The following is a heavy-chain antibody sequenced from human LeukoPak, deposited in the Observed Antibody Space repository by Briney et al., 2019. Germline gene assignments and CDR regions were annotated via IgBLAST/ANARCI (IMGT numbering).Heavy chain of an antibody. J-gene: IGHJ4*02. D-gene: IGHD3-16*01. Sequence: SGGSLRLSCAASGFTYSSYSMNWVRQAPGKGLEGVSYISSSSSTIYYADSVNGRFTISRDNAKNSLYLQMNSLRAEDTAVYYCARASYYDYVWRKYYFDYWGQGTLVTVSS. CDR2: ISSSSSTI. CDR1: GFTYSSYS. CDR3: ARASYYDYVWRKYYFDY. V-gene: IGHV3-48*01.